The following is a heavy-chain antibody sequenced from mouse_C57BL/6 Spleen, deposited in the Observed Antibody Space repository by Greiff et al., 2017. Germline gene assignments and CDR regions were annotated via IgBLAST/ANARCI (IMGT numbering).Heavy chain of an antibody. CDR2: IRNKANGYTT. D-gene: IGHD2-1*01. CDR1: GFTFTDYY. J-gene: IGHJ2*01. Sequence: EVQLVESGGGLVQPGGSLSLSCAASGFTFTDYYMSWVRQPPGKALAWLGFIRNKANGYTTEYSASVKGRFTISRDNSQSILYLQMNALRAEDSATYYCARFCYGNRRYYFDYWGQGTTLTVSS. V-gene: IGHV7-3*01. CDR3: ARFCYGNRRYYFDY.